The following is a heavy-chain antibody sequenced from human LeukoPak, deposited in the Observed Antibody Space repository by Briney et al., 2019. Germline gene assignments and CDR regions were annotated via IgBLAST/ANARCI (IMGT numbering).Heavy chain of an antibody. Sequence: GGSLRLSCAASGFTFSSYSMNWVRQAPGKGLEWVSHITASGTAMFYADSVKGRFTISRDNAKNSLYLQMNSLRDEDTAVYYCASSGNYRFDYWGQGTLVTVSS. CDR3: ASSGNYRFDY. D-gene: IGHD1-26*01. J-gene: IGHJ4*02. CDR2: ITASGTAM. V-gene: IGHV3-48*02. CDR1: GFTFSSYS.